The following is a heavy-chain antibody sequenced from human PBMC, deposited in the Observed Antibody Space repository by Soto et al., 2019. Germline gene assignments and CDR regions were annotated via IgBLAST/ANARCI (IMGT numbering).Heavy chain of an antibody. CDR2: ISGSGGST. D-gene: IGHD6-6*01. CDR3: ARDQGNIAARLGMDV. J-gene: IGHJ6*02. V-gene: IGHV3-23*01. Sequence: PGGSLRLSCAASGFTFSSYAMSWVRQAPGKGLEWVSAISGSGGSTYYADSVKGRFTISRDNSKNTLYLQMNSLRAEDTAVYYCARDQGNIAARLGMDVWGQGTTVTVSS. CDR1: GFTFSSYA.